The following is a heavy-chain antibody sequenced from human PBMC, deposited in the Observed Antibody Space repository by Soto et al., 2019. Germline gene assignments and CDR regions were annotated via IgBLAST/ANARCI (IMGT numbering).Heavy chain of an antibody. Sequence: GGSLRLSCAASGFTFSSYGMHWVRQAPGKGLEWVAVISYDGSNKYYADSVKGRFTISRDNSKNTLYLQMNSLRAEDTAVYYCANGGNYYGSGSYYPFDYWGQGT. J-gene: IGHJ4*02. D-gene: IGHD3-10*01. CDR3: ANGGNYYGSGSYYPFDY. V-gene: IGHV3-30*18. CDR2: ISYDGSNK. CDR1: GFTFSSYG.